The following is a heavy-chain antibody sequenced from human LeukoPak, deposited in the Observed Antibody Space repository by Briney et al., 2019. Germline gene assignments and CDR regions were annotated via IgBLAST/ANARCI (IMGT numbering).Heavy chain of an antibody. CDR3: ARDAPTVGVDS. Sequence: GGSLRLPCAASGFIFDDYGMSWVRQAPGKGLEWVSGINWNGGSTGYADSVKGRFTISRDNAKNSLYLQMNSLRAEEDTALYYCARDAPTVGVDSWGQGTLVTVSS. CDR2: INWNGGST. J-gene: IGHJ4*02. CDR1: GFIFDDYG. V-gene: IGHV3-20*04.